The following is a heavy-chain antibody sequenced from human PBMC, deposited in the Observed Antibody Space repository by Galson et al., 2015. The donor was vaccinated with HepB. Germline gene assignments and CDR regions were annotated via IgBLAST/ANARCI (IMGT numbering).Heavy chain of an antibody. CDR3: ASGFPDGRSGGSYLNR. V-gene: IGHV3-23*01. Sequence: SLRLSCAASGFTFSTYAMSWVRQAPGKGLGWVSGISSRDGSTYYADSVKGRFTISRDNSKSTLYVAMNSLRDEDTAVYYCASGFPDGRSGGSYLNRWGQGTLVTVSS. D-gene: IGHD3-22*01. CDR2: ISSRDGST. J-gene: IGHJ5*02. CDR1: GFTFSTYA.